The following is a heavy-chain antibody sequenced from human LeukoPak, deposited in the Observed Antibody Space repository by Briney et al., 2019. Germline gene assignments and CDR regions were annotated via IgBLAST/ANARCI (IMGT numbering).Heavy chain of an antibody. J-gene: IGHJ6*02. CDR2: INTNTGNP. CDR1: GYTFTSYA. D-gene: IGHD1-1*01. V-gene: IGHV7-4-1*02. Sequence: GASVKVSCKASGYTFTSYAMNWVRQAPGQGLEWMGWINTNTGNPTYAQGFTGRFVFSLDTSVSTAYLQISSLKAEDTAVYYCARDRYNWNDEYYYYYGMDVWGQGTTVTVSS. CDR3: ARDRYNWNDEYYYYYGMDV.